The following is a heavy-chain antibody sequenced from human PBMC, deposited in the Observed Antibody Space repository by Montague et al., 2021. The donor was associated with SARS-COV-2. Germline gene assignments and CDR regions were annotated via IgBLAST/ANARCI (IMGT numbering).Heavy chain of an antibody. CDR3: ARVGRGSSWYEVAFDI. V-gene: IGHV4-59*01. Sequence: SETLSLTCTVSGGSISRYSWTWIRQPPGKGLEWIGYIYNSGSTNXXPSLTSRVTISVDTSKNQSSLKLSSVAAADTAVYYCARVGRGSSWYEVAFDIWGQGTMVTVSS. CDR1: GGSISRYS. CDR2: IYNSGST. J-gene: IGHJ3*02. D-gene: IGHD6-13*01.